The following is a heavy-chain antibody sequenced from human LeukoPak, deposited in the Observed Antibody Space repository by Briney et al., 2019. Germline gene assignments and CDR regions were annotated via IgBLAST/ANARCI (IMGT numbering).Heavy chain of an antibody. Sequence: SETLSLTCTVSGGSISHYYWSWIRQPPGKGLEWIGYIYYSGTTNYNPFLKSRVTISVDTSKNQFSLKLNSVTAADTAVYYCAREDPQTKVPEGMDVWGQGTTVTVSS. CDR1: GGSISHYY. CDR2: IYYSGTT. D-gene: IGHD4/OR15-4a*01. CDR3: AREDPQTKVPEGMDV. J-gene: IGHJ6*02. V-gene: IGHV4-59*01.